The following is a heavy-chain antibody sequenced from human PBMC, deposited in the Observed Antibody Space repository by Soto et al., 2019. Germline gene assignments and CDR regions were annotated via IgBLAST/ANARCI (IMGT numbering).Heavy chain of an antibody. CDR2: ISYDGSNK. CDR3: AKDLDAYCGGDCYSDAFDI. D-gene: IGHD2-21*02. J-gene: IGHJ3*02. Sequence: GGSLSLSSAASGFTFSSLGMHWIRPAPGKGLEWVAVISYDGSNKYYADSVKGRFTISRDNSKNTLYLQMNSLRAEDTAVYYCAKDLDAYCGGDCYSDAFDIWGQGTMVTVSS. V-gene: IGHV3-30*18. CDR1: GFTFSSLG.